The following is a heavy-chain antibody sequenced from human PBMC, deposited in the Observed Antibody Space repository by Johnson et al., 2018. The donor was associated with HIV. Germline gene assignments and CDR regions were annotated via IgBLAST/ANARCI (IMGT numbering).Heavy chain of an antibody. V-gene: IGHV3-11*01. Sequence: QVQLVESGGGLVKPGGSLRLSCAASGFTFSDYYVSWVRQAPEKGLEWVSYISNSGTTIYYAASVKGRFTISRDNAKKSLYLQMNSLRAEDTAVYYCAKATSSGYYHDAFDIWGQGTMVTVSS. CDR1: GFTFSDYY. CDR2: ISNSGTTI. J-gene: IGHJ3*02. D-gene: IGHD3-22*01. CDR3: AKATSSGYYHDAFDI.